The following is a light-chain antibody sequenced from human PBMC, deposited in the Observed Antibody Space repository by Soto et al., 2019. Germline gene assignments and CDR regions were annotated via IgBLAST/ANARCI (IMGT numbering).Light chain of an antibody. CDR2: DAS. CDR1: QSVSTY. V-gene: IGKV3-20*01. CDR3: QQYGSSRWT. Sequence: DIFVTHSPWTLSLAAVAVATLSCRASQSVSTYVAWFQHKLGQAPRLLIYDASYRAIGVPARFSGGGSGTDFTLTISRLEPEDFAVYYCQQYGSSRWTFGQGTKVDIK. J-gene: IGKJ1*01.